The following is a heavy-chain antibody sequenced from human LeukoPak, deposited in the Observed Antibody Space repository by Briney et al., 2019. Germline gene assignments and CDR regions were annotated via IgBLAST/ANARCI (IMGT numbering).Heavy chain of an antibody. CDR1: GFTVSSNY. CDR3: ARGFGWSFDY. D-gene: IGHD2-15*01. Sequence: GGSLGLSCAASGFTVSSNYMSWVRQAPGKGLEWVSVIYSGGSTYYADSVKGRFTISRDNSKNTLYLQMNSLRAEDTAVYYCARGFGWSFDYWGQGTLVTVSS. J-gene: IGHJ4*02. CDR2: IYSGGST. V-gene: IGHV3-53*01.